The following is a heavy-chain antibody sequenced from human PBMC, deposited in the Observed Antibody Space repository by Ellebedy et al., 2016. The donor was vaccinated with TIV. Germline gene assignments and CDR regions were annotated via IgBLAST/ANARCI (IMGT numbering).Heavy chain of an antibody. Sequence: GESLKISCAASGFTVSGGYMSWVRQAPGKGLEWVSIMDAGGNTHYPDPVKGRFTVSRDNSKNTLYLQMNSLRAEDTAVYYCARGTYWGQGTLVTVSS. CDR1: GFTVSGGY. J-gene: IGHJ4*02. CDR2: MDAGGNT. CDR3: ARGTY. V-gene: IGHV3-53*01.